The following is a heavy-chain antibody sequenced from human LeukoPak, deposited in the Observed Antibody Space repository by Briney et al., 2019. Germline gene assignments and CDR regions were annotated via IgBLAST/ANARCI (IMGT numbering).Heavy chain of an antibody. CDR3: ARGPTIFGVVYYYYYYMDV. Sequence: ASAKVSCKASGYTFTSYGISWVRQAPGQGLEWMGWISAYNGNTNYAQKLQGRVTMTTDTSTSTAYMELRSLRSDDTAVYYCARGPTIFGVVYYYYYYMDVWGKGTTVTVSS. V-gene: IGHV1-18*01. CDR1: GYTFTSYG. D-gene: IGHD3-3*01. CDR2: ISAYNGNT. J-gene: IGHJ6*03.